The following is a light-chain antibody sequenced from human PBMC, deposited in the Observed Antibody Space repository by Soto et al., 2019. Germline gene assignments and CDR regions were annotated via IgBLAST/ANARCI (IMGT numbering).Light chain of an antibody. V-gene: IGKV1-5*03. CDR3: QQYNSYSAT. CDR2: KAS. Sequence: DIQMTQSPSTLSASVGDRVTITCRASQSISSWLAWYQQKPGKAPKLLIYKASSLESGFPSRFSGSGSGTEFTLTISSLQPDDFATYYCQQYNSYSATFGQGTRWIS. J-gene: IGKJ1*01. CDR1: QSISSW.